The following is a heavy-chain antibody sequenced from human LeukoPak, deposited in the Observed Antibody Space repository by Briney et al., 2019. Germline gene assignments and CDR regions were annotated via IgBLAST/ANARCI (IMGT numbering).Heavy chain of an antibody. Sequence: GGSLRLSCTASGFTFGDYAVSWVRQAPGRGLEWVGFIRSKAYGGTTEYAASVKGRFTISRDDSKSIAYLQMNSLKTEDTAVYYCTRDPYYYDSTGYYSRFDYWGQGTLVTVSS. CDR3: TRDPYYYDSTGYYSRFDY. J-gene: IGHJ4*02. D-gene: IGHD3-22*01. CDR2: IRSKAYGGTT. V-gene: IGHV3-49*04. CDR1: GFTFGDYA.